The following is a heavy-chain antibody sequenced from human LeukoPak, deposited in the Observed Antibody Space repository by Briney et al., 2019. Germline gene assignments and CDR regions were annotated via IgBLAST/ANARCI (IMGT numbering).Heavy chain of an antibody. J-gene: IGHJ6*03. Sequence: SETLSLTCAVYGGSFSGYYWSWIRQPPGKGLEWIGEINHSGSTNYNPSLKSRVTISVDTSKNQFSLKLSSVTAAYTAVYYCARQPEGWYGSYYYYMDVWGKGTTVTISS. D-gene: IGHD6-19*01. CDR2: INHSGST. CDR1: GGSFSGYY. V-gene: IGHV4-34*01. CDR3: ARQPEGWYGSYYYYMDV.